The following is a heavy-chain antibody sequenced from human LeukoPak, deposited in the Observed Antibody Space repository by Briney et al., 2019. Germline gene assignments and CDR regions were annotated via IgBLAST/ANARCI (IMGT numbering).Heavy chain of an antibody. V-gene: IGHV4-39*01. CDR2: IYYSGST. Sequence: PSETLSLTCTVSGGSISSSSYYWGWLRQPPGKGLEWIGSIYYSGSTYYNPSLKSRVTISVDTSKNQFSLKLSSVTAADTAVYYCARRDDYIWGTWGQGTLVTVSS. D-gene: IGHD3-16*01. CDR1: GGSISSSSYY. CDR3: ARRDDYIWGT. J-gene: IGHJ4*02.